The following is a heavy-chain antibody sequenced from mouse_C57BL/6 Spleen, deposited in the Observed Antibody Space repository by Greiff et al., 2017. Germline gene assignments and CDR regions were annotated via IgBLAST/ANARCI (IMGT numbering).Heavy chain of an antibody. D-gene: IGHD4-1*02. CDR1: GYAFSSYW. V-gene: IGHV1-80*01. CDR3: ARGWPTGSLWYFDV. Sequence: QVQLQQSGAELVKPGASVKISCKASGYAFSSYWMNWVKQRPGKGLEWIGQIYPGDGDTNYNGKFKGKATLTADKSSSTAYMQLSSLTSEDSAVYFCARGWPTGSLWYFDVWGTGTTVTVSS. J-gene: IGHJ1*03. CDR2: IYPGDGDT.